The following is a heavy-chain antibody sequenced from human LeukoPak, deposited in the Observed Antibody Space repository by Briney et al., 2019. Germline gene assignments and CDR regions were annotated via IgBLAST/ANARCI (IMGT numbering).Heavy chain of an antibody. CDR2: ISSSSSYI. D-gene: IGHD3-22*01. CDR3: ARELPDYYDSSGVDY. Sequence: GGSLRLSCAASGFTFSSYSMNWVRQAPGKGLEWVSSISSSSSYIYYADSVKGRFTISRDNAKNSLYLQMNSLRAEDTAVYYCARELPDYYDSSGVDYWGQGTLVTVSS. V-gene: IGHV3-21*01. CDR1: GFTFSSYS. J-gene: IGHJ4*02.